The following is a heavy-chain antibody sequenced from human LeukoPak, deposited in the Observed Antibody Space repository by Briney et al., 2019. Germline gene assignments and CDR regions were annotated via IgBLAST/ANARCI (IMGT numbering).Heavy chain of an antibody. Sequence: GGSLRLSCAASGFTVSSNYMSWVRQAPGKGLEWVSVIYSGGSTYYADSVKGRFTISRDNSKNTLYLQMNSLRAEDTAVYYCAREAEGHIALMVYAPGAFDIWGQGTMVTVSS. CDR2: IYSGGST. CDR3: AREAEGHIALMVYAPGAFDI. V-gene: IGHV3-66*02. CDR1: GFTVSSNY. D-gene: IGHD2-8*01. J-gene: IGHJ3*02.